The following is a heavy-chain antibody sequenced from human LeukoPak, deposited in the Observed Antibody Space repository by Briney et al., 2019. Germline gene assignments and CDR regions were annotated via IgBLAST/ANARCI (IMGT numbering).Heavy chain of an antibody. CDR2: ISGSGGST. Sequence: PGGSLRLSCAASGFTFSSYAMSWVRQAPGKGLEWVSAISGSGGSTYYADSVKGRFTISRDNSKNTLYLQMNSLRAEDTAVYYCAKASHYYDSSGSIDYWGQGTLVTVSS. CDR1: GFTFSSYA. D-gene: IGHD3-22*01. V-gene: IGHV3-23*01. J-gene: IGHJ4*02. CDR3: AKASHYYDSSGSIDY.